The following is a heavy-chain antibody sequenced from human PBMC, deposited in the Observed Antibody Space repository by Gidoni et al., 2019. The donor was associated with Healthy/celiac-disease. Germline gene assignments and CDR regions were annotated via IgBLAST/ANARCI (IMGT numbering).Heavy chain of an antibody. Sequence: QVQLVQSGAEVKKPGASVKVSCKASGYTFTSYYMHWVRQAPGQGLEWMGIINPRGGSTSYAQKFQGRVTMTRDTSTSTVYMELSSLRSEDTAVYYCARSVDVLLWFGELLGPYYFDYWGQGTLVTVSS. D-gene: IGHD3-10*01. J-gene: IGHJ4*02. V-gene: IGHV1-46*01. CDR2: INPRGGST. CDR1: GYTFTSYY. CDR3: ARSVDVLLWFGELLGPYYFDY.